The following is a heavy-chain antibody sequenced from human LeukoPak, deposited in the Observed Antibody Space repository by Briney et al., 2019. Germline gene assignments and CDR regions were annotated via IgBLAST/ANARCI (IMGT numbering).Heavy chain of an antibody. CDR2: INHSGST. D-gene: IGHD3-10*01. Sequence: TETLSLTCAVYGGSFSGYYWSWIRQPPGKGLEWIGEINHSGSTNYNPSLKSRVTISVDTSKNQFSLKLSSVTAADTAVYYCARVPKRITMVRGVGDRGQYFDYWGQGSLVTVSS. V-gene: IGHV4-34*01. CDR3: ARVPKRITMVRGVGDRGQYFDY. J-gene: IGHJ4*02. CDR1: GGSFSGYY.